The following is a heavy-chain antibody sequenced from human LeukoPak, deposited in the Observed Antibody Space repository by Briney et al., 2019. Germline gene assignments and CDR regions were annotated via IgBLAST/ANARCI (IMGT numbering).Heavy chain of an antibody. D-gene: IGHD3-10*01. CDR1: GFTFSSSA. CDR3: AKDPGSYYNEYFHH. V-gene: IGHV3-23*01. Sequence: GGSLRLSCAASGFTFSSSAMSWVRQAPGKGLEWDSAISGSGGSTYYADSVRGRFTISRDNSKNTLYLKMSSLRAEDTAVYYCAKDPGSYYNEYFHHWGQGTLVTVSS. CDR2: ISGSGGST. J-gene: IGHJ1*01.